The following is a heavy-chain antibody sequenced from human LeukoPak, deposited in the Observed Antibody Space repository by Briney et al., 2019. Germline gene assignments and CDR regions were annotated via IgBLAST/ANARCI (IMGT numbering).Heavy chain of an antibody. J-gene: IGHJ4*02. CDR2: IYYSGST. V-gene: IGHV4-31*03. CDR3: ARAFSNTKFDY. CDR1: GGSISTGGDYY. D-gene: IGHD2/OR15-2a*01. Sequence: SQTLSLTCTVSGGSISTGGDYYWSWIRQHPGKGLEWIGYIYYSGSTYYNPSLKSRVSISVDTSKNQFSLKLSSVTAADTAVYYCARAFSNTKFDYWGQGTLVTVSS.